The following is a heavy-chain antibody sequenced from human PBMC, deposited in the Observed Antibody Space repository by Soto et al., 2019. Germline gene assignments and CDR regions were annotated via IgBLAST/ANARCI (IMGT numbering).Heavy chain of an antibody. J-gene: IGHJ4*02. CDR1: GFTFSSYA. V-gene: IGHV3-30-3*01. D-gene: IGHD2-21*02. CDR2: ISYDGSNK. CDR3: AREGAAYCGGDCYLGY. Sequence: QVQLVESGGGVVQPGRSLRLSCAASGFTFSSYAMHWVRQAPGKGLEWVAVISYDGSNKYYADSVKGRFTISRDNSKNTLYLQMNSLRAEDTAGYYCAREGAAYCGGDCYLGYWGQGTLVTVSS.